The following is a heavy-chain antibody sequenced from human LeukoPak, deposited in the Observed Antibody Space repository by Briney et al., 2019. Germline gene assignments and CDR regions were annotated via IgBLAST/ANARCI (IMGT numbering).Heavy chain of an antibody. CDR1: GYTFTGYG. D-gene: IGHD3-22*01. CDR3: ARSRNTKADYYDSSGSIRPFDY. J-gene: IGHJ4*02. Sequence: ASVKVSCKASGYTFTGYGISWVRQAPGQGLEWMGWISAYNGNTNYAQKLQGRVTMTTDTSTSTAYMELRSLRSDDTAVYYCARSRNTKADYYDSSGSIRPFDYWGQGTLVTVSS. V-gene: IGHV1-18*01. CDR2: ISAYNGNT.